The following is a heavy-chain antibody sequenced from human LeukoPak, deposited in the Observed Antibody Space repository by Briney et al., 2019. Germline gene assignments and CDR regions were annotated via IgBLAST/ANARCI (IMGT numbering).Heavy chain of an antibody. D-gene: IGHD3-3*01. CDR1: GGSISSGGYY. V-gene: IGHV4-31*03. CDR3: ARGSVITIFGVVPWYFDY. Sequence: SETLSLTCTVSGGSISSGGYYWSWIRQHPGKGLEWIGYIYYSGSTYYNPSLKSRVTISVDTSKNQSSLKLSSVTAADTAVYYCARGSVITIFGVVPWYFDYWGQGTLVTVSS. J-gene: IGHJ4*02. CDR2: IYYSGST.